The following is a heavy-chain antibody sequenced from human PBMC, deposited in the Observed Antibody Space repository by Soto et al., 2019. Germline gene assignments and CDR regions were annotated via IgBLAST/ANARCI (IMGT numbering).Heavy chain of an antibody. CDR2: ISGSSSYI. CDR1: GFTFSRYS. V-gene: IGHV3-21*01. J-gene: IGHJ4*02. CDR3: ARSYDILTGYSGFDY. D-gene: IGHD3-9*01. Sequence: EVQLVESGGGLVKPGGSLRLSCAASGFTFSRYSMNWVRQAPGKGLEWDSSISGSSSYIYYADSVKGRFTISRDNAKNSLYLQMNSLRAEDTAVYYCARSYDILTGYSGFDYWGQGTLVTVSS.